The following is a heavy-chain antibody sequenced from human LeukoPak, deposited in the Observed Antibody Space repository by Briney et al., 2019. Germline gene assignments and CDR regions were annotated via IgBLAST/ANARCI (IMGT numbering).Heavy chain of an antibody. J-gene: IGHJ4*02. V-gene: IGHV3-48*01. CDR1: GFTFSDYS. CDR3: ARDETHMSAGIPFWSGYCDY. D-gene: IGHD3-3*01. CDR2: ISSSSRTI. Sequence: GGSLRLSCAASGFTFSDYSMNWVRQAPGKGLEWLSYISSSSRTIYYADSVRGRFTVSRDNSKNTLYLQMNSLRAEDTAVYYCARDETHMSAGIPFWSGYCDYWGQGTLVTVSS.